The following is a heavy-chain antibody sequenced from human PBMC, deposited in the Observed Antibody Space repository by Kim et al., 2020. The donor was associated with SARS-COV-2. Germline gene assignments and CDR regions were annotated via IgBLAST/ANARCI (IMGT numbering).Heavy chain of an antibody. Sequence: GRSLRLSCAASGFTFSSYAMHWVRQAPGKGLEWVAVISYDGSNKFYADSVKGRFTISRDNSKNTLYLQMNSLRAEDTAVYYCARVGFGAINYYYGLDVWG. V-gene: IGHV3-30*04. CDR2: ISYDGSNK. D-gene: IGHD3-10*01. CDR1: GFTFSSYA. CDR3: ARVGFGAINYYYGLDV. J-gene: IGHJ6*01.